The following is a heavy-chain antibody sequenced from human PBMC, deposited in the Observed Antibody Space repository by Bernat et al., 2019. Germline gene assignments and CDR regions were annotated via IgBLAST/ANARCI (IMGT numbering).Heavy chain of an antibody. V-gene: IGHV4-34*01. J-gene: IGHJ4*02. CDR1: GGSFSGYY. CDR2: INHSGST. Sequence: QVQLQQWGAGLLKPSETLSLTCAVYGGSFSGYYWSWIRQPPGKGLEWIGEINHSGSTNYNPSLKSRVTISVDTSKNQFSLKLSSVTAADTAVYYCARGYCSGGSCSGPYYFDYWGQGTLVTVSS. D-gene: IGHD2-15*01. CDR3: ARGYCSGGSCSGPYYFDY.